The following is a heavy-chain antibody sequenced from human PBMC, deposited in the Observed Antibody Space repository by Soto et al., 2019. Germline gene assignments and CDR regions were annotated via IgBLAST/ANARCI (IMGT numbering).Heavy chain of an antibody. CDR3: AKNMAHSGSYYPFDY. Sequence: EVQLVESGGVVVQPGGSLRLSCAASGFTFSDYAMCWVRQAPGKGLEWVSLISWDGGSTYCADSVKGRFTISRDNSKNSLYLQMNSLRAEDTALYYCAKNMAHSGSYYPFDYWGQGTLVTVSS. D-gene: IGHD1-26*01. J-gene: IGHJ4*02. CDR2: ISWDGGST. CDR1: GFTFSDYA. V-gene: IGHV3-43D*04.